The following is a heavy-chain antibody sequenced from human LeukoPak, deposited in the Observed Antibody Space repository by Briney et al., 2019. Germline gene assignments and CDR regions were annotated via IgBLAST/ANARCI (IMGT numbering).Heavy chain of an antibody. CDR2: ISGSGGTT. Sequence: GGSLRLSCAASGFTFSSYEMNWVRQAPGKGLEWVSCISGSGGTTYYADSVKGRFAISRDNSKNTLHLQMSSLRAEDTALYYCARQLGSIGGSFEYWGQGTLVTVSS. V-gene: IGHV3-23*01. J-gene: IGHJ4*02. CDR3: ARQLGSIGGSFEY. D-gene: IGHD1-26*01. CDR1: GFTFSSYE.